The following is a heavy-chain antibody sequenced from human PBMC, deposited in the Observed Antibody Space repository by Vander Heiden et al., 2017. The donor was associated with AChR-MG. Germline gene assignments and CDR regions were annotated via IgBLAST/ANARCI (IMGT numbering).Heavy chain of an antibody. Sequence: EVQLVESGGGLVKPGGSLRLSCAASGFTFSSYSMNWVRQAPGKGLEWVSSISSSSSYIYYADSVKGRFTISRDNAKNSLYLQMNSLRAEDTAVYYCARDIFPRIQQLVSNWFDPWGQGTLVTVSS. CDR3: ARDIFPRIQQLVSNWFDP. CDR2: ISSSSSYI. J-gene: IGHJ5*02. CDR1: GFTFSSYS. D-gene: IGHD6-13*01. V-gene: IGHV3-21*01.